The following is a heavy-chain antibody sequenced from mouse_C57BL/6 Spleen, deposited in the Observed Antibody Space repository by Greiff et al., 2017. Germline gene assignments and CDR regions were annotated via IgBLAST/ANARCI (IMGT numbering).Heavy chain of an antibody. J-gene: IGHJ2*01. D-gene: IGHD1-1*01. CDR3: GIITTVVAPSDY. CDR1: GYTFTSYW. CDR2: IHPSDSDT. V-gene: IGHV1-74*01. Sequence: VKLQQPGAELVKPGASVKVSCKASGYTFTSYWMHWVKQRPGQGLEWIGRIHPSDSDTNYNQKFKGKATLTVATSSSTAYMQLSCLTSEDSAVYYCGIITTVVAPSDYWGQGTTLTVSS.